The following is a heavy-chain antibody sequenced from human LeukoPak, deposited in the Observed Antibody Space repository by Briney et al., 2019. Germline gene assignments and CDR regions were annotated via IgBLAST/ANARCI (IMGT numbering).Heavy chain of an antibody. D-gene: IGHD4-17*01. CDR3: ARHLGYGDYHY. J-gene: IGHJ4*02. Sequence: PSETLSLTCTVSGGSISSSSYYWGWIRQPPGKGLEWIGSIYYSRSTYYNPSLKSRVTISVDTSKNQFSLKLSSVTAADTAVYYCARHLGYGDYHYWGQGTLVTVSS. CDR1: GGSISSSSYY. V-gene: IGHV4-39*01. CDR2: IYYSRST.